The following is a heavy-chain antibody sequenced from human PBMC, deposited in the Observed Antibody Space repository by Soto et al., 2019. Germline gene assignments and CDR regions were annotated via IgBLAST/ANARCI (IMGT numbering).Heavy chain of an antibody. J-gene: IGHJ4*02. CDR1: GFTFSSYW. Sequence: GSLRLSGAASGFTFSSYWMNWVRQGPGKGLEWVANINQDGNEDNLLDSVKGRFTISRDNAKNSLFLQMNSLRVDDTAVYYCARTGDGHHDFLDYWGQGALVTVSS. CDR2: INQDGNED. V-gene: IGHV3-7*01. D-gene: IGHD1-1*01. CDR3: ARTGDGHHDFLDY.